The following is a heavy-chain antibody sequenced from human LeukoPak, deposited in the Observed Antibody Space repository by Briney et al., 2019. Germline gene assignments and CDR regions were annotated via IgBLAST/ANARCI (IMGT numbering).Heavy chain of an antibody. D-gene: IGHD5-24*01. CDR1: GFTFGSHW. V-gene: IGHV3-7*01. J-gene: IGHJ4*02. Sequence: GGSLRLSCTASGFTFGSHWMIWVRRAPGKGLEWVANTNQDGSREKYADSVRGRFTVSRDNAKNSVYLQMNSLGVEDTAIYYCARVSGWLQLDYWGQGTLVTVSS. CDR2: TNQDGSRE. CDR3: ARVSGWLQLDY.